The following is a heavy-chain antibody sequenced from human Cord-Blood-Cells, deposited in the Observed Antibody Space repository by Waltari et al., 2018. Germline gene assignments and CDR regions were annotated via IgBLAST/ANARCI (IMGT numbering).Heavy chain of an antibody. CDR3: APIAAAEAFDI. J-gene: IGHJ3*02. CDR1: GGSFSGYY. Sequence: QVQLQQWGAGLLKPSETLSLTCAVDGGSFSGYYWGWIRQPPGKGLEWIGEINHSGSTNYNPSLKSRVTISVDTSKNQFSLKLSSVTAADTAVYYCAPIAAAEAFDIWGQGTMVTVSS. CDR2: INHSGST. V-gene: IGHV4-34*01. D-gene: IGHD6-13*01.